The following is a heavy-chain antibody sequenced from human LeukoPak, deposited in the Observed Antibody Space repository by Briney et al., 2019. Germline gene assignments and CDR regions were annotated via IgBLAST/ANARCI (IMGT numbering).Heavy chain of an antibody. Sequence: GGSLRLSCAASGFTFSSYAMSWVRQAPGKGLEWVSAISGSGGSTYYADSVKGRFTISRDNSKNTLYLQMNSLRAEDTAVYYCARWAPSFGELLDRYFDYWGQGTLVTVSS. CDR2: ISGSGGST. CDR1: GFTFSSYA. J-gene: IGHJ4*02. D-gene: IGHD3-10*01. CDR3: ARWAPSFGELLDRYFDY. V-gene: IGHV3-23*01.